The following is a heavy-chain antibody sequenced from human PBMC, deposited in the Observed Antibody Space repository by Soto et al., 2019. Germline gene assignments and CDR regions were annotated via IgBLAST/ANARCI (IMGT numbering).Heavy chain of an antibody. V-gene: IGHV1-69*04. J-gene: IGHJ5*02. CDR2: IIPIFGIA. CDR1: GDTFSNYT. Sequence: SVKVSCKASGDTFSNYTISWVRQAPGQGLEWMGRIIPIFGIANYAQELQGRVTITADKSTSTAYMELRSLRSDDTAVYYCAREHYDILTGYYRWFDPWGQGTLVTVSS. CDR3: AREHYDILTGYYRWFDP. D-gene: IGHD3-9*01.